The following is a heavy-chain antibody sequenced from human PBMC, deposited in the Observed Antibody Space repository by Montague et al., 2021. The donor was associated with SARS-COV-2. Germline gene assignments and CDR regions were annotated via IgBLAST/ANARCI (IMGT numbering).Heavy chain of an antibody. CDR2: FDPEDGET. CDR3: ATSRWSLLPEY. D-gene: IGHD2-21*02. V-gene: IGHV1-24*01. CDR1: GYTLSEVS. Sequence: SVTVSCKVSGYTLSEVSMHRVRQAPGKGLEWMGGFDPEDGETIYAQRFQGRVTMTEDTSTDTAYMELSSLRSEDSGVYYCATSRWSLLPEYWGQGTLVTVSS. J-gene: IGHJ4*02.